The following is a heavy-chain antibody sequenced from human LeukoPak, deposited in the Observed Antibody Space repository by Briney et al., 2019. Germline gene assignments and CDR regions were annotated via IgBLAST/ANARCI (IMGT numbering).Heavy chain of an antibody. D-gene: IGHD3-10*01. CDR2: ISGSTNYI. CDR1: GFAFSSYT. J-gene: IGHJ4*02. Sequence: GGSLRLSCAASGFAFSSYTMNWVRQAPGKGLEWVSSISGSTNYIYFADSVKGRFTISRDNAKNSLYLQMNSLRAEDTAVYYCARTYYYGSGSNDYWGQGTLVTVSP. CDR3: ARTYYYGSGSNDY. V-gene: IGHV3-21*01.